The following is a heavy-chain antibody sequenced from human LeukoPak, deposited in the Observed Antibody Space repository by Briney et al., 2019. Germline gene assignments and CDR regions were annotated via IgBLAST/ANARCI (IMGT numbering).Heavy chain of an antibody. D-gene: IGHD2-15*01. CDR3: ARAVYCGGGGSFWYFDL. V-gene: IGHV3-21*01. J-gene: IGHJ2*01. CDR2: ISSSSRFI. CDR1: GISFSNYS. Sequence: GGSLRLSCAASGISFSNYSMNWVRQAPGKGLEWVSLISSSSRFIYYGDSVKGRFTISRDNAKKSLYLQMNSLRAEDTAVYYCARAVYCGGGGSFWYFDLWGRGTLVTVSS.